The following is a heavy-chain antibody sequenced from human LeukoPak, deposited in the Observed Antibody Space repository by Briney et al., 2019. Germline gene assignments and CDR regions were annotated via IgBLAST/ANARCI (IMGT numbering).Heavy chain of an antibody. J-gene: IGHJ4*02. D-gene: IGHD6-6*01. V-gene: IGHV1-69*13. CDR1: GYTFTSYG. CDR3: ARTLVPRDGYYFDY. Sequence: SVKVSCKASGYTFTSYGISWVRQAPGQGLEWMGGIIPIFGTANYAQKFQGRVTITADESTSTAYMELSSLRSEDTAVYYCARTLVPRDGYYFDYWGQGTLVTVSS. CDR2: IIPIFGTA.